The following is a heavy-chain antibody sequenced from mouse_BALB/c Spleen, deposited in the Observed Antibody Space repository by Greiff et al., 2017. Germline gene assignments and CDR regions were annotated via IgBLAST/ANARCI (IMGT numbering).Heavy chain of an antibody. CDR1: GFTFSDYG. CDR3: AREENYYAMDY. V-gene: IGHV5-15*02. Sequence: EVQGVESGGGLVQPGGSRKLSCAASGFTFSDYGMAWVRQAPGKGPEWVAFISNLAYSIYYADTVTGRFTISRENAKNTLYLEMSSLRSEDTAMYYCAREENYYAMDYWGQGTSVTVSS. J-gene: IGHJ4*01. CDR2: ISNLAYSI.